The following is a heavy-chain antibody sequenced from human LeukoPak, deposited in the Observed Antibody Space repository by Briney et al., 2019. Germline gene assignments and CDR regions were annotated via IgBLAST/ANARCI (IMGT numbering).Heavy chain of an antibody. CDR2: IIPILGIA. CDR1: GGTFSSYA. Sequence: SVKVSCKASGGTFSSYAISCVRQAPGQGREWMGRIIPILGIANYAQTLQGRVTITADKSTSTAYMELSRVRSEDPALYCCARADPPRELGRYSGMDVWGQGTTVTVSS. CDR3: ARADPPRELGRYSGMDV. V-gene: IGHV1-69*04. J-gene: IGHJ6*01. D-gene: IGHD1-26*01.